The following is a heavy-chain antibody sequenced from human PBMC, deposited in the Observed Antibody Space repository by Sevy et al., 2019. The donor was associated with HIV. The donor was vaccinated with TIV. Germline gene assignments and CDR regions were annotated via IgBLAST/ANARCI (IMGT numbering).Heavy chain of an antibody. CDR2: ISSSGSTI. D-gene: IGHD3-22*01. CDR1: GFAFNYYY. Sequence: GGSLRLSCAASGFAFNYYYMTWIRQAPGKGLEWVSYISSSGSTIYYADSVKGRVTIARDNSKNSLYLQMNGLGAEDTAVYYCARGGSDYDTSGLPGYGFDIWGRGTMVTVSS. J-gene: IGHJ3*02. CDR3: ARGGSDYDTSGLPGYGFDI. V-gene: IGHV3-11*04.